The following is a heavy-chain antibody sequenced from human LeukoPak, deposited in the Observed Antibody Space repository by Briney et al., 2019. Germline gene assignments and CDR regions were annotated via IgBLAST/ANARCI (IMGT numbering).Heavy chain of an antibody. J-gene: IGHJ6*02. Sequence: SETLSLTCTVYGGSFTDYFWTWMRQSPGKGLEWIGEINDYTGDTNYNPSLNSRVSISLEKSKNQFSLELRSVTAADTAVYYCARGRIAKIVVVHSFSYGMDVWGQGTTVTVSS. CDR1: GGSFTDYF. D-gene: IGHD3-22*01. CDR2: INDYTGDT. CDR3: ARGRIAKIVVVHSFSYGMDV. V-gene: IGHV4-34*01.